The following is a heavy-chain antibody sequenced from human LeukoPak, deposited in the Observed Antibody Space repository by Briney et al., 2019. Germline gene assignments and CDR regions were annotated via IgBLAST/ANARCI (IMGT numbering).Heavy chain of an antibody. J-gene: IGHJ4*02. CDR3: ARDPGGGIVGATFRSLNY. V-gene: IGHV3-48*04. CDR1: GFTFSSYS. D-gene: IGHD1-26*01. Sequence: GGSLRLSCAASGFTFSSYSMNWVRQAPGKGLEWVSYIDSGSGTIYYADSVKGRFTISRDNAKNSLYLQMNSLRAEDTAVYYCARDPGGGIVGATFRSLNYWGQGTLVTVSS. CDR2: IDSGSGTI.